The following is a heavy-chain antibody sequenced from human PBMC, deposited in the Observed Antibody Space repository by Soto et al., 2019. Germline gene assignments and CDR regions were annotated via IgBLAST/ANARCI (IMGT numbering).Heavy chain of an antibody. V-gene: IGHV4-59*01. CDR2: IFDSGVP. CDR1: GDSIIRSF. D-gene: IGHD3-10*01. Sequence: QVQLQESGPQLVKSSETLSLVCSVSGDSIIRSFWGWIRQSPGKGLEYIGYIFDSGVPDYDPSLKTRVTMSVDTSKNQSSLKLTSVTAADTAMYYCARGAGDFAGPDSFDIWGQGTMVTVSS. CDR3: ARGAGDFAGPDSFDI. J-gene: IGHJ3*02.